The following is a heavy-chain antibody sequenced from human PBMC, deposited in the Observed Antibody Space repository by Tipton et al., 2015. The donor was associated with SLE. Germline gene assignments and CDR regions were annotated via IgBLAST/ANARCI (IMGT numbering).Heavy chain of an antibody. Sequence: TLSLTCAVYGGSISTYYWSWIRQPPGKGLEWIGYIYYTGSTNYNPSLKSRVTISVDTAKNQFSLTLSSVTAADTAVYYCARVVYSFSDAFDTWGRGTLVTVSS. V-gene: IGHV4-59*01. J-gene: IGHJ3*02. CDR3: ARVVYSFSDAFDT. CDR2: IYYTGST. CDR1: GGSISTYY. D-gene: IGHD6-13*01.